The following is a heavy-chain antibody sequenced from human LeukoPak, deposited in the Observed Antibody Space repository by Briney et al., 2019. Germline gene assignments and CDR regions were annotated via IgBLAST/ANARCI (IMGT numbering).Heavy chain of an antibody. V-gene: IGHV3-30-3*01. CDR3: ARVGGYSSSWYRLFDY. D-gene: IGHD6-13*01. J-gene: IGHJ4*02. Sequence: PGGSLRLSCAASGFTFSSYAMHWVRQAPGKGLEWVAVISYDGSNKYYADSVKGRFTISRDNSKNTLYLQMNSLRAEDTAVYYCARVGGYSSSWYRLFDYWGQGTLVTVSS. CDR1: GFTFSSYA. CDR2: ISYDGSNK.